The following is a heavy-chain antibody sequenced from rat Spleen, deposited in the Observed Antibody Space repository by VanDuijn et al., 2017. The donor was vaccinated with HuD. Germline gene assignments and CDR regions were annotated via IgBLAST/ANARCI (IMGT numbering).Heavy chain of an antibody. CDR3: VRYSGKYYGYNFLNY. V-gene: IGHV5-7*01. D-gene: IGHD1-9*01. CDR1: GFTFSDYY. J-gene: IGHJ2*01. CDR2: IIYDGSST. Sequence: EVQLVESGGGLVQPGRSLKLSCAASGFTFSDYYMAWVRQAPKKGLEWVATIIYDGSSTYYRDSVKGRFTISRDNAKSSLNLEMDSLRSEDTATYFCVRYSGKYYGYNFLNYWGQGLMVTVSS.